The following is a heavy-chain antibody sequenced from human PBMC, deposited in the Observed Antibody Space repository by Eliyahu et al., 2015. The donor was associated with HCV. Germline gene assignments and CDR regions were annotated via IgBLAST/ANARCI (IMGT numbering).Heavy chain of an antibody. CDR2: IYYSGST. Sequence: QLQLQESGPGLVKPSETLSLPCXVSGGSXXSRRYYWGWIRQPPGKGLXWIGNIYYSGSTYYNPSLQSRVTISVDTSKNQFSLKLSSVTAADTAVYYCARLFYPAGTYYYDSSGYFDYWGQGTLVTVSS. D-gene: IGHD3-22*01. V-gene: IGHV4-39*01. J-gene: IGHJ4*02. CDR1: GGSXXSRRYY. CDR3: ARLFYPAGTYYYDSSGYFDY.